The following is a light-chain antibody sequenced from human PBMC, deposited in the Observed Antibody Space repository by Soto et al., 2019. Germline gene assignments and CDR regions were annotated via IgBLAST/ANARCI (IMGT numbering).Light chain of an antibody. CDR1: QSVSSSY. CDR2: GAS. Sequence: EIVLKQSPGTLSLSPGERATLSCRASQSVSSSYLDWYQQKPGQAHRLLIYGASSRDTAIPDRFSGSGSGTAFTLTISRLEPEDFAVYYCQQYGSSSWTFGQGTKWIS. CDR3: QQYGSSSWT. V-gene: IGKV3-20*01. J-gene: IGKJ1*01.